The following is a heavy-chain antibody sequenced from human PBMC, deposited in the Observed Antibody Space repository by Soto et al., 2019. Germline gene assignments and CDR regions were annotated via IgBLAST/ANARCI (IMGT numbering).Heavy chain of an antibody. J-gene: IGHJ5*02. CDR2: ISSSSSYI. CDR1: GFTFSSYS. Sequence: GGSLRLSCAASGFTFSSYSMNWVRQAPGKGLEWVSSISSSSSYIYYADSVKGRFTISRDNAKNSLYLQMNSLRAEDTAVYYCARILGHCSSTSCHPNWFDPWGQGTLVTVSS. V-gene: IGHV3-21*01. CDR3: ARILGHCSSTSCHPNWFDP. D-gene: IGHD2-2*01.